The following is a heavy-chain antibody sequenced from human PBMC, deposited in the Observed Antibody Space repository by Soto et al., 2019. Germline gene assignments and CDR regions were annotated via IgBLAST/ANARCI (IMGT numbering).Heavy chain of an antibody. J-gene: IGHJ4*02. CDR3: AKDLYYYDSSVPHY. Sequence: GGSLRLSCAASGFTFSSYGMHWVRQAPGKGLEWVAVISYDGSNKYYADSVKGRFTISRDNSKNTLYLQMNSLRAEDTAVYYCAKDLYYYDSSVPHYWGQGTLVTVSS. CDR2: ISYDGSNK. V-gene: IGHV3-30*18. D-gene: IGHD3-22*01. CDR1: GFTFSSYG.